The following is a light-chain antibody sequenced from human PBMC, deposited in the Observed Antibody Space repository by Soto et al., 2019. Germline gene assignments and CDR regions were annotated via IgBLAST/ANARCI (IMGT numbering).Light chain of an antibody. Sequence: DIQMTQSPSSLSASVGDRVTITCRASQSISRYLNWYQQKPGTAPNLLIYAASNLQRGVPSRFSGSGSGTDFTLTINSLQPEDFATYFCQQTYSPLITFGGGTRVEIK. CDR2: AAS. V-gene: IGKV1-39*01. CDR3: QQTYSPLIT. J-gene: IGKJ4*01. CDR1: QSISRY.